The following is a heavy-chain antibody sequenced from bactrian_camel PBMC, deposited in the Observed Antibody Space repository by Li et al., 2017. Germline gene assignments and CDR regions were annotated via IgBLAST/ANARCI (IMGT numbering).Heavy chain of an antibody. CDR1: GYTSNMYC. D-gene: IGHD6*01. CDR3: AADWRQLLATYSGHKCHWYGGNYDY. CDR2: IENDGRI. V-gene: IGHV3S53*01. Sequence: HVQLVESGGGSVQTGGSLRLSCAASGYTSNMYCMAWFRQAPGNEREGVASIENDGRIKYTDSVKGRFTISKDTAKNTLYLQMDRLKSEDTAMYYCAADWRQLLATYSGHKCHWYGGNYDYWGQGTQVTVS. J-gene: IGHJ4*01.